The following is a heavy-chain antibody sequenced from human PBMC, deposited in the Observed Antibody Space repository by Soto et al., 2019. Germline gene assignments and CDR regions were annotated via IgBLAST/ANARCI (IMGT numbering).Heavy chain of an antibody. CDR2: ISGSGGST. CDR1: GFTFSSYA. Sequence: VGSLRLSCAASGFTFSSYAMSWVRQAPGKGLEWVSAISGSGGSTYYADSVKGRFTISRDNSKNTLYLQMNSLRAEDTAVYYCAKDLRAVAGTLIDYWGQGTLVTVSS. D-gene: IGHD6-19*01. V-gene: IGHV3-23*01. CDR3: AKDLRAVAGTLIDY. J-gene: IGHJ4*02.